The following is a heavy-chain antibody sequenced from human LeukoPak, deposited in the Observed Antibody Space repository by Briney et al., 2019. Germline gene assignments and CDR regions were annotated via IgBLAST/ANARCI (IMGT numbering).Heavy chain of an antibody. J-gene: IGHJ4*02. CDR1: GFTFSSYG. D-gene: IGHD6-19*01. Sequence: GGSLRLSCAASGFTFSSYGMHWVRQAPGKGLEWAAFIRYDGSNKYYADSVKGRFTISRDNSKNTLNLQMNSLRAEDTAAYYCASSYSSGWYGFDYWGQGTLVTVSS. V-gene: IGHV3-30*02. CDR3: ASSYSSGWYGFDY. CDR2: IRYDGSNK.